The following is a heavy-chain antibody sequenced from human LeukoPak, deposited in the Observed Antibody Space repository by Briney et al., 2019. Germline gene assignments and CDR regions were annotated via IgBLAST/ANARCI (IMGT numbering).Heavy chain of an antibody. V-gene: IGHV4-59*08. CDR2: IYYSGST. CDR1: GSSISSYY. J-gene: IGHJ6*02. CDR3: ARSGGIVATTRSGRSYYYGMDV. Sequence: PSETLSLTCTVSGSSISSYYWSWIRQPPGKGLEWIGYIYYSGSTNYNPSLKSRVTISVDTSKNQFSLKLSSVTAADTAVYYCARSGGIVATTRSGRSYYYGMDVWGQGTTVTDSS. D-gene: IGHD5-12*01.